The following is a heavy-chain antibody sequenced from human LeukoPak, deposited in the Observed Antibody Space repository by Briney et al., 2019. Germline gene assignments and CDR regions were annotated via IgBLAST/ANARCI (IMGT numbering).Heavy chain of an antibody. Sequence: GRSLRLSCAASGFTFSSYAMSWVRQAPGKGLEWVSSISSSSSYIYYADSVKGRFTISRDNAKNSLYLQMNSLRAEDTAVYYCARSRLWFGELSDYWGQGTLVTVSS. CDR1: GFTFSSYA. V-gene: IGHV3-21*01. CDR3: ARSRLWFGELSDY. D-gene: IGHD3-10*01. CDR2: ISSSSSYI. J-gene: IGHJ4*02.